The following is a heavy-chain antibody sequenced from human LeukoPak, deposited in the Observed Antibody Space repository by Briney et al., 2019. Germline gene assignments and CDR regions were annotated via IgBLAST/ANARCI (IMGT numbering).Heavy chain of an antibody. CDR1: GYSISSGYY. CDR3: ARRDYSNGGFDY. D-gene: IGHD4-11*01. V-gene: IGHV4-38-2*02. CDR2: IYHSGST. J-gene: IGHJ4*02. Sequence: SETLSLTCTVSGYSISSGYYWGWIRQPPGKGLEWIGSIYHSGSTYYNPSLKSRVTISVDASKNQFSLKLSSVTAADTAVCYCARRDYSNGGFDYWGQGTLVTVSS.